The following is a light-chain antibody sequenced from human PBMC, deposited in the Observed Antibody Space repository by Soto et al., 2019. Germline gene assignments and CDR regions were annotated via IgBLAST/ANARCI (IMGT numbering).Light chain of an antibody. CDR3: QQYNDYPYT. J-gene: IGKJ2*01. Sequence: DIQLTQSPSTLAASVGDRVTVTCRASQSIRNYLAWYQQKPGKAPKLLIYDASGLESGVPSSFSGSGFGTEFTLTISSLQPDDFAVYYCQQYNDYPYTFGQGTKLEI. CDR1: QSIRNY. V-gene: IGKV1-5*01. CDR2: DAS.